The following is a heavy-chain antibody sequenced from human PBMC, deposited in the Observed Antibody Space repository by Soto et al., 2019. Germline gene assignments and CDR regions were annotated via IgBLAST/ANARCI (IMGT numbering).Heavy chain of an antibody. Sequence: EVQLVESGGGLIQPGGSLRLSCEASGCTFSSNNMNGVRQAPGKGLEWVALIYSGGSTYYADSVKGRFTISRDNSKNTLYLQMSSVRAEDTALYYCATRPLLPGAPWGQGTMVTVSS. V-gene: IGHV3-53*01. CDR3: ATRPLLPGAP. D-gene: IGHD3-22*01. CDR1: GCTFSSNN. J-gene: IGHJ3*01. CDR2: IYSGGST.